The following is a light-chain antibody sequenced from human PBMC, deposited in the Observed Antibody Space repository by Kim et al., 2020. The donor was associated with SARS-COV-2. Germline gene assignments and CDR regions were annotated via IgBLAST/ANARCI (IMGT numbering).Light chain of an antibody. CDR1: SGDSNYF. CDR2: VERSGSD. J-gene: IGLJ3*02. CDR3: ETWDSNIQV. V-gene: IGLV4-60*03. Sequence: SVKLPCTLSSGDSNYFIAWHQQQPGKAPRFLMKVERSGSDNKGGGVPDRFSGSMSGADRYLIISNLHSEDEADYYCETWDSNIQVFGGGTQLTVL.